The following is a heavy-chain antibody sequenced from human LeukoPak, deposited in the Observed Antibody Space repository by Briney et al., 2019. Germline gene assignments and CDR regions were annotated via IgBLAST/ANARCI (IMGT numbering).Heavy chain of an antibody. CDR3: ARDYYDSGSYGGISFDY. CDR1: GFTFSSYG. Sequence: GGTLRLSCGASGFTFSSYGMNCVRQAPGKGLGWVSTISGSGGGTYYADSVKGRFTISIDNSKNTMYLQMNSLRAEDTAVYYCARDYYDSGSYGGISFDYWGQGTLVTVSS. D-gene: IGHD3-10*01. CDR2: ISGSGGGT. V-gene: IGHV3-23*01. J-gene: IGHJ4*02.